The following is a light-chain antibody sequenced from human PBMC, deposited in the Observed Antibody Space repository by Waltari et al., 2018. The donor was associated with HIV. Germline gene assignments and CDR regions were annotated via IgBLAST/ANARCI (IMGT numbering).Light chain of an antibody. CDR1: NIGSKS. CDR3: QVWDSSSDLSWV. Sequence: SYVLTQPPSVSVVPGKTARITCGGNNIGSKSVNWYQQKPGQAPVLVIYYDSDRPSGIPERFSGSNSGNTATLTISRVEAGDEADYYCQVWDSSSDLSWVFGGGTKLTVL. J-gene: IGLJ3*02. CDR2: YDS. V-gene: IGLV3-21*04.